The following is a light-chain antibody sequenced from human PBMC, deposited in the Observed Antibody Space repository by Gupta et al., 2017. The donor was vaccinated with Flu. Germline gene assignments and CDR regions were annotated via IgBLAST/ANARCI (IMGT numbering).Light chain of an antibody. V-gene: IGLV2-14*01. CDR3: SSYTSSSTVV. CDR1: SSDVGGYNY. CDR2: EVS. J-gene: IGLJ2*01. Sequence: QSVLSSPASVSGSPGPSITISCTGTSSDVGGYNYVSWYQQHPGKAPKLMIYEVSNRPSGVSNRFSGSKSGNTASLTISGLQAEDEADYYCSSYTSSSTVVFGGGTKLTVL.